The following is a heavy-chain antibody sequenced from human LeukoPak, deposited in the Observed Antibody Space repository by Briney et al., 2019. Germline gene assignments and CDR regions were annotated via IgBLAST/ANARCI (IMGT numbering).Heavy chain of an antibody. V-gene: IGHV3-23*01. CDR1: GFTVSSNY. CDR2: ISGSGGST. CDR3: AKEGRDVKNARYGMDV. D-gene: IGHD5-24*01. J-gene: IGHJ6*02. Sequence: GGSLRLSCAASGFTVSSNYMSWVRQAPGKGLEWVSAISGSGGSTYYADSVKGRFTISRDTAKNSLYLQMHSLRAEDTAVYYCAKEGRDVKNARYGMDVWGQGTTVTVSS.